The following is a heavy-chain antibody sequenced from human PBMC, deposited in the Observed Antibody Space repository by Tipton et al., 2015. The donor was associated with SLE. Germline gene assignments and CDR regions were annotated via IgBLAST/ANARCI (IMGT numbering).Heavy chain of an antibody. Sequence: SLRLSCAVSGFSFSNYYFSWIRQAPGKGLEWVSYISSSGSTIYYADSVKGRFTISRDNAKNALYLQMNSLRAEDTAVYYCAKASYDYYYMDVWGNGTTVTVSS. CDR3: AKASYDYYYMDV. CDR1: GFSFSNYY. J-gene: IGHJ6*03. V-gene: IGHV3-11*04. CDR2: ISSSGSTI.